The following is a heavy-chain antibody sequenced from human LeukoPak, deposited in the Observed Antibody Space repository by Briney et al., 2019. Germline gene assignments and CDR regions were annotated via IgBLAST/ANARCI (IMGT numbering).Heavy chain of an antibody. Sequence: SETLSLTCTVSGGSISSYYWSWIRQPPGKGLEWIGYIYYSGSTNYNPSLKSRVSMSVDASKNRFSLNLSSVTAADTAVYYCGRAQAKLGGYYGMDVWGQGTTVTVSS. CDR1: GGSISSYY. D-gene: IGHD7-27*01. J-gene: IGHJ6*02. V-gene: IGHV4-59*12. CDR2: IYYSGST. CDR3: GRAQAKLGGYYGMDV.